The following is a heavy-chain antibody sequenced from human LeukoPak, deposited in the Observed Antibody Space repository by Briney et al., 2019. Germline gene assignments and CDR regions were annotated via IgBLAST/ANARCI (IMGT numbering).Heavy chain of an antibody. CDR1: GFTFTNSW. V-gene: IGHV3-74*01. CDR3: ARVGVPAAMGVGDFDY. Sequence: GGSLRLSSAASGFTFTNSWMHWVRQAPGKGLVWVSRINSDGKTTTYADSAKGRFTISRDNAKNTLYLQMNSLRAEDTAVYYCARVGVPAAMGVGDFDYWGQGTLVTVSS. J-gene: IGHJ4*02. D-gene: IGHD2-2*01. CDR2: INSDGKTT.